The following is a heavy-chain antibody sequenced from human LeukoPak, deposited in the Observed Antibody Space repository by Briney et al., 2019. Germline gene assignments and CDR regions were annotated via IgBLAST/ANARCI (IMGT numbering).Heavy chain of an antibody. CDR3: AKGERVYCSASTCYPFDY. J-gene: IGHJ4*02. CDR2: ITGGGEST. CDR1: GFTFSSYA. Sequence: PGGSLRLSCAASGFTFSSYAMNWVRQAPGTRLEWVSSITGGGESTYHADSVKGRFTISRDNSKNTVSLQMNSLRAKDTAVYYCAKGERVYCSASTCYPFDYWGQGILVSVSS. V-gene: IGHV3-23*01. D-gene: IGHD2-15*01.